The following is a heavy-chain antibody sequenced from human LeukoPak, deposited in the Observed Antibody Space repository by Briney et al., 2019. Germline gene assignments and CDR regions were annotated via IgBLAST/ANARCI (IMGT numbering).Heavy chain of an antibody. CDR3: AKFRPYGDYEFDY. CDR1: AFTFSSYG. CDR2: ISGSGGST. V-gene: IGHV3-23*01. D-gene: IGHD4-17*01. Sequence: GGSLRLSCAASAFTFSSYGMSWVRQAPGKGLEWVSAISGSGGSTYYADSVKGRFTISRDNSKNTLYLQMNSLRAEDTAVYYCAKFRPYGDYEFDYWGQGTLVTVSS. J-gene: IGHJ4*02.